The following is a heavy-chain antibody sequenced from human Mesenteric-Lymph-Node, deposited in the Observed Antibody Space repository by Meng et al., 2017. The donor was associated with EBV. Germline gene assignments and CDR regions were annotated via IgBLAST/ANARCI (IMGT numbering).Heavy chain of an antibody. D-gene: IGHD6-19*01. Sequence: QGRLGQAWAGVKKPGASVKVSCKASGYTFTSYAMHWVRQAPGQRLEWMGWINAGNGNTKYSQKFQGRVTITRDTSASTAYMELSSLRSEDTAVYYCARGIAVAGRTDYWGQGTLVTVSS. CDR1: GYTFTSYA. CDR2: INAGNGNT. V-gene: IGHV1-3*01. CDR3: ARGIAVAGRTDY. J-gene: IGHJ4*02.